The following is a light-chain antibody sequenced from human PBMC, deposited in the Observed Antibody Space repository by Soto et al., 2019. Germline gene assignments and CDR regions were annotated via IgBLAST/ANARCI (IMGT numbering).Light chain of an antibody. Sequence: EIVMTQSPAALSVSPGERATLSCRASQSVSTNLAWYQQKPGQAPRLLIYGASTRATGITVRFSGSGSGTEFTLTTSSMQYADFAVYYCCQHNNWPSFTFGPGTKVDIK. CDR3: CQHNNWPSFT. J-gene: IGKJ3*01. CDR2: GAS. CDR1: QSVSTN. V-gene: IGKV3-15*01.